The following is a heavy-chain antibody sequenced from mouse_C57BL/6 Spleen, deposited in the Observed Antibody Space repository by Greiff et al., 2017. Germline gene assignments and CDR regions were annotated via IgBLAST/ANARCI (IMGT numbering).Heavy chain of an antibody. Sequence: EVHLVESGGGLVQPKGSLKLSCAASGFTFNTYAMHWVRQAPGKGLEWVARIRSKSSNYATYYADSVKNRFTISRDDSQSMLYLQMNDLKTEDTAMYYCVGGGEGYFDVWGTGTTVTVAS. CDR2: IRSKSSNYAT. J-gene: IGHJ1*03. CDR1: GFTFNTYA. CDR3: VGGGEGYFDV. V-gene: IGHV10-3*01.